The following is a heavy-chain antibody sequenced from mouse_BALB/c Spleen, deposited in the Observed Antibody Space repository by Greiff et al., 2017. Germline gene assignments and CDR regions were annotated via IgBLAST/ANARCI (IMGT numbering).Heavy chain of an antibody. CDR3: AREGALP. Sequence: QVQLKQSGAELARPGASVKLSCKASGYTFTDYYINWVKQRTGQGLEWIGEIYPGSGNTYYNEKFKGKATLTADKSSSTAYMQLSSLTSEDSAVYFCAREGALPWGQGTLVTVSA. J-gene: IGHJ3*01. V-gene: IGHV1-77*01. CDR1: GYTFTDYY. CDR2: IYPGSGNT. D-gene: IGHD2-10*01.